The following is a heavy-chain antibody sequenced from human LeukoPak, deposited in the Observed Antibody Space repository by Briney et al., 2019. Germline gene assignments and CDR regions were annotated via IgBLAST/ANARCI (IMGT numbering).Heavy chain of an antibody. CDR3: ARAEGGYSYGYGPYYFDY. J-gene: IGHJ4*02. D-gene: IGHD5-18*01. CDR1: GYTFTSYG. Sequence: ASVKVSCKASGYTFTSYGISWVRQAPGQGLEWMGWISAYNGNTNYAQKLQGRVTMTIDTSTSTAYMELRSLRSDDTAVYYCARAEGGYSYGYGPYYFDYWGQGTLVTVSS. CDR2: ISAYNGNT. V-gene: IGHV1-18*01.